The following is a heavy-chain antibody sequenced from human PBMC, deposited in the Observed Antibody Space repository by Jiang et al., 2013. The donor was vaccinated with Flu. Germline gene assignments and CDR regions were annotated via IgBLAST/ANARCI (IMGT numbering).Heavy chain of an antibody. D-gene: IGHD3-22*01. CDR2: IYYSGST. J-gene: IGHJ4*02. CDR1: GGSIYSGGYY. Sequence: SGLVKPSQTLSLTCTVSGGSIYSGGYYWSWIRQHPGKGLEWIGYIYYSGSTYYNPSLKSRVTISVDTSKNQFSLKLSSVTAADTAVYYCATLRGYYDSSGSTFDYWGQGTLVTVSS. V-gene: IGHV4-31*03. CDR3: ATLRGYYDSSGSTFDY.